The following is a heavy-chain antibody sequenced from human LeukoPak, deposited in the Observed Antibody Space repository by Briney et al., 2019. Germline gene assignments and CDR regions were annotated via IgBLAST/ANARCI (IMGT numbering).Heavy chain of an antibody. CDR1: GDSISSYY. J-gene: IGHJ4*02. V-gene: IGHV4-59*01. CDR2: IYYSGST. CDR3: ARGRGAFGDFAY. Sequence: SETLSLTCTVSGDSISSYYWSWIRQPPGEGLEWIGYIYYSGSTNYNPSLKSRVTISVDTSKKQFSLKLSSVTAADTAVYYCARGRGAFGDFAYWGQGTLVTVSS. D-gene: IGHD3-16*01.